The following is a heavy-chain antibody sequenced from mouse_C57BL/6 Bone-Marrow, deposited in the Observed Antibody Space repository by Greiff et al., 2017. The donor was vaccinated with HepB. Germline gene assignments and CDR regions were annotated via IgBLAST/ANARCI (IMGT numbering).Heavy chain of an antibody. Sequence: EVNLVESGGGLVQPGGSLKLSCAASGFTFSDYYMYWVRQTPEKRLEWVAYISNGGGSTYYPDTVKGRFTISRDNAKNTLYLQMSRLKSEDTAMYYCARQGYYDYDDGAWFAYWGQGTLVTVSA. J-gene: IGHJ3*01. CDR1: GFTFSDYY. D-gene: IGHD2-4*01. V-gene: IGHV5-12*01. CDR2: ISNGGGST. CDR3: ARQGYYDYDDGAWFAY.